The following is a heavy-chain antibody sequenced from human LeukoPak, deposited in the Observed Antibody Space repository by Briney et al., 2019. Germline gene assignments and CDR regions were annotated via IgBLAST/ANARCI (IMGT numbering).Heavy chain of an antibody. V-gene: IGHV3-33*01. J-gene: IGHJ6*04. CDR2: IWYDGSNK. Sequence: PGRSLRLSCAASGSTFSSYGMHWVRQAPGKGLEWVAVIWYDGSNKYYADSVKGRFTISRDNSKNTLYLQMNSLRAEDTAVYYCARGGMGQGFYYGMDVWGKGTTVTVSS. CDR3: ARGGMGQGFYYGMDV. CDR1: GSTFSSYG. D-gene: IGHD1-26*01.